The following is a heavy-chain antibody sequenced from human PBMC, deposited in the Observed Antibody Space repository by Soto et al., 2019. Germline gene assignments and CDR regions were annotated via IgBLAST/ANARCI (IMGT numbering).Heavy chain of an antibody. CDR3: ARVSFTGLTRVVDY. Sequence: WETLSLTCTVSGCSIDSGDYYWSWIRQPPGKGLEWIGYVYSSATPTYSPSLKRRVTIPVDTPKNQFSLKLSSVTAADTAVYYCARVSFTGLTRVVDYWGQETLVTVSS. CDR2: VYSSATP. V-gene: IGHV4-61*08. D-gene: IGHD3-9*01. CDR1: GCSIDSGDYY. J-gene: IGHJ4*02.